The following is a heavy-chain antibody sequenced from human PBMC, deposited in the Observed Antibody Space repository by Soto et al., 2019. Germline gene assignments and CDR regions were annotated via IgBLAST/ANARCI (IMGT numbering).Heavy chain of an antibody. D-gene: IGHD2-21*01. V-gene: IGHV4-31*03. CDR1: GGSISSGGYY. Sequence: QVQLQESGPGLVKPSQTLSLTCTVSGGSISSGGYYWYWIRQHPGKGLEWIGNIYYSGTTYYNPYLKSRVTRSVDTSKNQFSLKLSSVTAADTAVYYCAASCVACGGFNYYGMDVWGQGTTVTVSS. CDR2: IYYSGTT. CDR3: AASCVACGGFNYYGMDV. J-gene: IGHJ6*02.